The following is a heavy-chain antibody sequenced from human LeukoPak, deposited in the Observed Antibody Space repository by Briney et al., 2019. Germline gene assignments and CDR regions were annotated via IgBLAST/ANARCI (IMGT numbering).Heavy chain of an antibody. CDR1: GFTFRNYG. D-gene: IGHD3-10*01. CDR2: IRYDGSDK. V-gene: IGHV3-30*02. J-gene: IGHJ4*02. CDR3: ARVNGGSGSNPFDY. Sequence: PGGSLRLSCAASGFTFRNYGMHWVRQAPGKGLEWVAFIRYDGSDKYYADSVKGRFTISRDNAKNSLYLQMNSLRAEDTAVYYCARVNGGSGSNPFDYWGQGTLVTVSS.